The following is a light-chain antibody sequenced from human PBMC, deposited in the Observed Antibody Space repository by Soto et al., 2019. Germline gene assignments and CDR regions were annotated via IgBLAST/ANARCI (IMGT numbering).Light chain of an antibody. CDR3: QQYHSYWT. CDR1: QSIAYW. V-gene: IGKV1-5*01. Sequence: DIQMTQSPSRLSASVGDRVTITCRASQSIAYWLAWYQQKPGKAPNLLIYAASTLETGVPSRFSGSGYGTEFTLTIASLQPDDSATYYCQQYHSYWTLGQGTKVDIK. CDR2: AAS. J-gene: IGKJ1*01.